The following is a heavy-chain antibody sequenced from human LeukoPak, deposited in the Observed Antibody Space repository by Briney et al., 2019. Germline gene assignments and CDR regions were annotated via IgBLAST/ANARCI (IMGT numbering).Heavy chain of an antibody. CDR3: AKQSYARSLGE. CDR2: TNSGGSST. D-gene: IGHD2-8*01. V-gene: IGHV3-23*01. J-gene: IGHJ4*02. CDR1: GFPFSDFS. Sequence: PGGSLRLSCATSGFPFSDFSMSWVRQAPGKVLEWISTTNSGGSSTDYAESVKGRFTISRDNSKNTLYLQMSSLRVEDTAMYYCAKQSYARSLGEGGPGTLVTVSS.